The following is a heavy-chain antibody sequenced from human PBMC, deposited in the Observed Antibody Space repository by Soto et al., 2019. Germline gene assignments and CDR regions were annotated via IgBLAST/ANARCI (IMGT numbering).Heavy chain of an antibody. CDR3: AKDLFITWSGNFDY. J-gene: IGHJ4*02. CDR1: GFTFDDYA. D-gene: IGHD3-3*01. V-gene: IGHV3-9*01. Sequence: GGSLRLSCAASGFTFDDYAMHWVRQAPGKGLEWVSGISWNSGSIGYADSVKGRFTISRDNAKNSLYLQMNSLRAEDTALYYCAKDLFITWSGNFDYWGQGTLVTVSS. CDR2: ISWNSGSI.